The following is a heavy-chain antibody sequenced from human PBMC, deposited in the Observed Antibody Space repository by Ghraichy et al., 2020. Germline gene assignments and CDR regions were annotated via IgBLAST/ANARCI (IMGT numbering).Heavy chain of an antibody. Sequence: SETLSLTCTVSGGSISSYYWSWIRQPPGKGLEWIGYIYYSGSTNYNPSLKSRVTISVDTSKNQFSLKLSSVTAADTAVYYCARANYDFWSGYLRRGGQYYFDYWGQGTLVTVSS. CDR1: GGSISSYY. D-gene: IGHD3-3*01. J-gene: IGHJ4*02. V-gene: IGHV4-59*01. CDR2: IYYSGST. CDR3: ARANYDFWSGYLRRGGQYYFDY.